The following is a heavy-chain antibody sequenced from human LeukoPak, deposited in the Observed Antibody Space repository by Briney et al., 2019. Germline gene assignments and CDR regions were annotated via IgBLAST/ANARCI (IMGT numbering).Heavy chain of an antibody. CDR3: ARYYGSGNSDYYYYYMDV. Sequence: ASVKVSCKASGGTFSSYAISWVRQAPGQGLEWMGGIIPIFGTANYAQKFQGRVTITADESTSTAYMELSSLRSEDTTVYYCARYYGSGNSDYYYYYMDVWGKGTTVTISS. D-gene: IGHD3-10*01. J-gene: IGHJ6*03. V-gene: IGHV1-69*13. CDR2: IIPIFGTA. CDR1: GGTFSSYA.